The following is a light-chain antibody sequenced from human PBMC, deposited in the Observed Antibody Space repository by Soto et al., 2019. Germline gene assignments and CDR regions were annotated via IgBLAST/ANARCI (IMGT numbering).Light chain of an antibody. J-gene: IGKJ1*01. CDR2: DVS. V-gene: IGKV1-5*01. CDR3: QQYNRFWT. Sequence: DIQMTQSPSTLSASVGDRVTITCRASQGVDTWLAWYQQKPGKAPKLLIYDVSSLESGVPSRFSGSGSGTEFTLTISSLQPDDSATYYRQQYNRFWTFGQGTKVEIK. CDR1: QGVDTW.